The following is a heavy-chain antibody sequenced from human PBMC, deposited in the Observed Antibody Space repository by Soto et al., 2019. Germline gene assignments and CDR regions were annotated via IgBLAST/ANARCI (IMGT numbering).Heavy chain of an antibody. CDR3: ARLLAVTAKRFAF. CDR2: IWHSGSA. CDR1: GDTFRQACT. D-gene: IGHD2-21*02. Sequence: GDTFRQACTWSSVRKPKGQGLEWIGYIWHSGSAFYNPCLKSRGTISVDRSKNQFSLKLSPVTAVDTAVYYCARLLAVTAKRFAF. V-gene: IGHV4-30-2*01. J-gene: IGHJ3*01.